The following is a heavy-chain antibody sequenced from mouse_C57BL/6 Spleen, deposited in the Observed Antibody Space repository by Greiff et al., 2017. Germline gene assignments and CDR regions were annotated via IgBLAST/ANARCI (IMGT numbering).Heavy chain of an antibody. CDR3: ASPPDGYVFAC. CDR1: GFTFSDYY. V-gene: IGHV5-12*01. J-gene: IGHJ3*01. CDR2: ISNGGGST. D-gene: IGHD2-2*01. Sequence: EVQLQQSGGGLVQPGGSLKLSCAASGFTFSDYYMYWVRQTPEKRLEWVAYISNGGGSTYSPDTVQGRFTLSRDNAKNTLYLQVSRLKSEDTAMYYCASPPDGYVFACWGQGTLVT.